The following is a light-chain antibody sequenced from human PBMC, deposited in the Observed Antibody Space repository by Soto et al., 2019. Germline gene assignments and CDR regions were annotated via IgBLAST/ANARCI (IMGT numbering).Light chain of an antibody. CDR1: SSDVGAYNY. CDR2: EVT. V-gene: IGLV2-14*01. Sequence: QSALTQPASVSGSPGQSITISCTGTSSDVGAYNYVSWYRQHPGKAPKLMIYEVTNRPSGVSNLFSGSKSASTASLTISGLQAEDNAEYYFSSYASSIPRVFGGGTKLTVL. CDR3: SSYASSIPRV. J-gene: IGLJ3*02.